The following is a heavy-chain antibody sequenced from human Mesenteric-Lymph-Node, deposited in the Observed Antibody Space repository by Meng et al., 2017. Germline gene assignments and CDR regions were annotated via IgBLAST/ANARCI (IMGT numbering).Heavy chain of an antibody. V-gene: IGHV4-4*02. CDR3: ARVAAAGNEWFDP. Sequence: VQPPVWGAWSWQPSEHPSRSFAVAGASTSSINWWTWVRQPPGKGLEWIGEIYHSGSNNYNPSLKSRVTISVDKSKNQFSLKLSSVTAADTAVYYCARVAAAGNEWFDPWGQGTLVTVSS. CDR1: GASTSSINW. J-gene: IGHJ5*02. CDR2: IYHSGSN. D-gene: IGHD6-13*01.